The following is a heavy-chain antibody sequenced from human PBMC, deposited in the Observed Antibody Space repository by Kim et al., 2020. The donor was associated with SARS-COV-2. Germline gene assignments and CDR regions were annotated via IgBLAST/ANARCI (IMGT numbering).Heavy chain of an antibody. CDR3: ARAAAGTVEFFDY. D-gene: IGHD6-13*01. V-gene: IGHV3-23*01. J-gene: IGHJ4*02. Sequence: YADSVKGRFTYSRDNSKNTLYLQMNSLRAEDTAVYYCARAAAGTVEFFDYWGQGTLVTVSS.